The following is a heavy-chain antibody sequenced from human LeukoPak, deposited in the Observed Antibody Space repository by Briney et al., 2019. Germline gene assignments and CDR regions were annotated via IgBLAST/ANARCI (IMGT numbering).Heavy chain of an antibody. J-gene: IGHJ6*02. Sequence: GESLQISWKASGYSFTTYWIGWVRQVPGRGLEWMGIIYFGDSDTRYSPSFQGQVTISADKSIGTAYLQWSSLKASDTAVYYCARTELQRPYYYYGMDVWGQGTTVTVSS. CDR3: ARTELQRPYYYYGMDV. CDR1: GYSFTTYW. D-gene: IGHD1-1*01. CDR2: IYFGDSDT. V-gene: IGHV5-51*01.